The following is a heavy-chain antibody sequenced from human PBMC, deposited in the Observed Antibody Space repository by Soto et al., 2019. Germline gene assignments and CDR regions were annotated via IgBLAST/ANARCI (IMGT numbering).Heavy chain of an antibody. Sequence: QLQLQESGSGLVKPSETLSLTCIVSNGSISSRSSYWGWIRQTPGKGLEWIGSIYYIGNTYYTPSPKCRVTISIPPSKPKFSLKMNLAPAAARAVFFCGGKNYGVKGSNFEKWGQGALVTVSS. D-gene: IGHD1-7*01. CDR3: GGKNYGVKGSNFEK. CDR2: IYYIGNT. J-gene: IGHJ1*01. V-gene: IGHV4-39*01. CDR1: NGSISSRSSY.